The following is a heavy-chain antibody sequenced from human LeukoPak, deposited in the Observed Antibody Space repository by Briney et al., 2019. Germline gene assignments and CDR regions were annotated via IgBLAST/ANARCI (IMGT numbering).Heavy chain of an antibody. Sequence: PSETLSLTCTVSGGXISGYYWGWIRQAPGKGPQWIGIINYSGSTYYDPSLKSRVSISVDTSKNQISLNLSSVTAADTAVYYCARRRVTRPNSYFDYWGQGTLVTVSS. J-gene: IGHJ4*02. CDR1: GGXISGYY. V-gene: IGHV4-39*01. CDR2: INYSGST. CDR3: ARRRVTRPNSYFDY. D-gene: IGHD4-11*01.